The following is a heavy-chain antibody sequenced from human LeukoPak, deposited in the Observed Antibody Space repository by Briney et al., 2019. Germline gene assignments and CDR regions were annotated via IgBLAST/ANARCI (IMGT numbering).Heavy chain of an antibody. CDR3: ARGLYYYGSGRDYYFDY. V-gene: IGHV3-13*01. J-gene: IGHJ4*02. Sequence: PGGSLRLSCAASGFTFSSYDMHWVRQATGKGLEWVSAIGTAGDTYYPGSAKGRFTISRENAKNSLYLQMNSLRAGNTAVYYCARGLYYYGSGRDYYFDYWGQGTLVTVSS. D-gene: IGHD3-10*01. CDR1: GFTFSSYD. CDR2: IGTAGDT.